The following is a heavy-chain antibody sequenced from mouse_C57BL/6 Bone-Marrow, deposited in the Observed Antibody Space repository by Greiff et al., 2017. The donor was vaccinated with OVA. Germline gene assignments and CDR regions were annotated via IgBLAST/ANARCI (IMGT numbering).Heavy chain of an antibody. CDR3: ARPYGLYAMDY. J-gene: IGHJ4*01. CDR2: ISNGGGST. CDR1: GFTFSDYY. V-gene: IGHV5-12*01. D-gene: IGHD1-1*02. Sequence: EVQRVESGGGLVQPGGSLKLSCAASGFTFSDYYMYWVRQTPEKRLEWVAYISNGGGSTYYPDTVKGRFTISRDNAKNTLYLQMSRLKSEDTAMYYCARPYGLYAMDYWGQGTSVTVSS.